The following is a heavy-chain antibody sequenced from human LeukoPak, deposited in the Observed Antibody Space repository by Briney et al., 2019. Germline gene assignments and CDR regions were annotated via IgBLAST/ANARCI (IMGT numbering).Heavy chain of an antibody. J-gene: IGHJ4*02. Sequence: SETLSLTCTVSGASINSGSYYWTWIRQPAGKGLEWIGRIYTSGSTNYNPSLKSRVTISLDTSKNQFSLKLDSVTAADTAVYYCARDGPLVYFDYWGQGALVTVSS. CDR2: IYTSGST. D-gene: IGHD3-16*02. V-gene: IGHV4-61*02. CDR1: GASINSGSYY. CDR3: ARDGPLVYFDY.